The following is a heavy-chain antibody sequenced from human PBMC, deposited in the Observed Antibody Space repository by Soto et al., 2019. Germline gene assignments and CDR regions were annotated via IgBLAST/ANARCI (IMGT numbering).Heavy chain of an antibody. CDR1: GYSFTSYW. J-gene: IGHJ6*02. CDR3: ARHEGYCSSTSCYWDRYYYGMDV. Sequence: HGESLKLSCKGSGYSFTSYWISWVRQMPGKGLEWMGRIDPSDSYTNYSPSFQGHVTISADKSISTAYLQWSSLKASDTAMYYCARHEGYCSSTSCYWDRYYYGMDVWGQGTTVTVSS. CDR2: IDPSDSYT. D-gene: IGHD2-2*01. V-gene: IGHV5-10-1*01.